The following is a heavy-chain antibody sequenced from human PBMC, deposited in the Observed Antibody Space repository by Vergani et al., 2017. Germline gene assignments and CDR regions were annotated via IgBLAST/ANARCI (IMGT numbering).Heavy chain of an antibody. Sequence: QVQLVESGGGVVQPGRSLRLSCAASGFTFSSYGMHWVRQAPGKGLEWLAVISYDGSNKYYADSVKGRFTISRDNSKNTLYLQMNSLRAEDTAVYYCAKDGIAAAGYHMYYFDYWGQGTLVTVSS. CDR3: AKDGIAAAGYHMYYFDY. CDR1: GFTFSSYG. V-gene: IGHV3-30*18. J-gene: IGHJ4*02. D-gene: IGHD6-13*01. CDR2: ISYDGSNK.